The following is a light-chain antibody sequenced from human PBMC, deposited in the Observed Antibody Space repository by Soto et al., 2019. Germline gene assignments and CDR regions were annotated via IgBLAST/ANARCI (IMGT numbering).Light chain of an antibody. CDR3: QQYNSYSRWT. V-gene: IGKV1-5*01. CDR2: DAS. J-gene: IGKJ1*01. Sequence: DIQMTQSPSTLSASVGDRVTITCRASQSISRGLAWYQQKPGKAPNLLIYDASTLESGVPSRFSGSGSGTEFTLTISSLQPDDFATYYCQQYNSYSRWTFGQGTKVEIK. CDR1: QSISRG.